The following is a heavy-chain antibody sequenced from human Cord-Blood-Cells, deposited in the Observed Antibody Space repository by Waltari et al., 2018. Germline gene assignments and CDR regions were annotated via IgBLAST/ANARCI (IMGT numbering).Heavy chain of an antibody. CDR1: GFTFSSYS. CDR3: ARDSGYCSGGSCYYDAFDI. CDR2: ISSSSSTI. V-gene: IGHV3-48*02. J-gene: IGHJ3*02. Sequence: EVQLVESGGGLVQPGGSLRLSCAASGFTFSSYSMNWVRPAPGMGLEWVSYISSSSSTIYYADSVKGRFTISRDNAKNSLYLQMNSLRDEDTAVYYCARDSGYCSGGSCYYDAFDIWGQGTMVTVSS. D-gene: IGHD2-15*01.